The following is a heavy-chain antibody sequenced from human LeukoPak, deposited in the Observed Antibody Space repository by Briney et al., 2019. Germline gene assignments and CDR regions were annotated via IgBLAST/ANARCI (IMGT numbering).Heavy chain of an antibody. CDR3: ARERWLLEYYFDY. V-gene: IGHV3-48*01. D-gene: IGHD3-22*01. CDR1: GFTFSSYS. CDR2: ISSSSSTI. J-gene: IGHJ4*02. Sequence: GGSLRLSCAASGFTFSSYSMNWVRQAPGKGLEWVSYISSSSSTIYYADSVRGRFTISRDNAKNSLYLQMNSLRAEDTAVYYCARERWLLEYYFDYWGQGTLVTVSS.